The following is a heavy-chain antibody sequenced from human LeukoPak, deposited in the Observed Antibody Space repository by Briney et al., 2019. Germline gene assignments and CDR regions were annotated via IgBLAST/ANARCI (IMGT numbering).Heavy chain of an antibody. CDR3: ARDPDGYRQGHHFDY. V-gene: IGHV3-66*01. CDR2: IYSGGST. J-gene: IGHJ4*02. CDR1: GFSVRSNY. Sequence: GGSLRLSCAASGFSVRSNYMSWVRQSPRKGLEWVSVIYSGGSTYYADSVKGRFTISRDNSKNTLYLQMNSLKAEDTAVYYCARDPDGYRQGHHFDYWGQGTLVTVSS. D-gene: IGHD5-18*01.